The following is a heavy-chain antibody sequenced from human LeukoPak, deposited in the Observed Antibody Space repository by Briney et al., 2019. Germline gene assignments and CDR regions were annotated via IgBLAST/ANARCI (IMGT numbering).Heavy chain of an antibody. Sequence: GGSLRLSCAASGFTFSSYSMNWVRQAPGKGLEWVSYISRSSSTIYYADSVKGRFTIARDNAKNSLSLQMNSLRDEDPGVYYCARGTEEQWLAYYYYGMDVWGQGTTVTVSS. CDR1: GFTFSSYS. V-gene: IGHV3-48*02. D-gene: IGHD6-19*01. CDR3: ARGTEEQWLAYYYYGMDV. J-gene: IGHJ6*02. CDR2: ISRSSSTI.